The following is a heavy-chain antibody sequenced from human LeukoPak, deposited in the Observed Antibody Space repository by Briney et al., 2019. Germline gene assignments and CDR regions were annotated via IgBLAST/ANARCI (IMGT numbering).Heavy chain of an antibody. CDR2: ISSNGGST. CDR1: GFTFSSYA. CDR3: ARWVKEGSWTGPLDY. J-gene: IGHJ4*02. Sequence: GGSLRLSCAASGFTFSSYAMHWGRQAPGKGLEYVSAISSNGGSTYYANSVKGRFTISRDNSKNTLYLQMGSLRAEEMAVYYCARWVKEGSWTGPLDYWGQGTLVTVSS. V-gene: IGHV3-64*01. D-gene: IGHD6-13*01.